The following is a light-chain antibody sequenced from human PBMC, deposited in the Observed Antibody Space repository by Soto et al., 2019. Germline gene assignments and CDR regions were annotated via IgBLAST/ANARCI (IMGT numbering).Light chain of an antibody. V-gene: IGLV6-57*01. Sequence: NFMLTQPHSVSESPGKTVTISCTRSSGNIVSNYVQWYQQRPGSSPTTVIYEDDDRPSGVPDRFSGSIDTSSNSASPTISGLKTEDEADYYCQSYDADILIFGGGTKLTVL. CDR3: QSYDADILI. CDR1: SGNIVSNY. CDR2: EDD. J-gene: IGLJ2*01.